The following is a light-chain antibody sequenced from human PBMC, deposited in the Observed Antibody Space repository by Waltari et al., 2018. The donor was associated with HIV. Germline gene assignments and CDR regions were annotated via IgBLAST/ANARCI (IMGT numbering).Light chain of an antibody. CDR1: QSISSY. J-gene: IGKJ3*01. Sequence: EIQMTQSQSSLSASVGDRVTITCRASQSISSYLNWYQQKPGKAPKLLIYAASSLQSRLPSRFSGSISMTHFTLTISNLQPEYFSTYYCQHSYITPFTFFPVTKVDIK. V-gene: IGKV1-39*01. CDR3: QHSYITPFT. CDR2: AAS.